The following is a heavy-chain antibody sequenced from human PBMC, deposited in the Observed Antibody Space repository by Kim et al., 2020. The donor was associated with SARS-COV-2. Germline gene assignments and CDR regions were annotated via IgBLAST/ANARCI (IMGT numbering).Heavy chain of an antibody. CDR2: LSFDGTEQ. D-gene: IGHD3-3*01. V-gene: IGHV3-30*18. J-gene: IGHJ6*01. Sequence: GGSLRLSCAASGFTLSKYGMHWVRQAPGKGLEWVAVLSFDGTEQDYIDSVKGRFTISRDLTNSTLYLQMRSLRADDTAVYYCAKGLDFWSGYYSGYYGM. CDR1: GFTLSKYG. CDR3: AKGLDFWSGYYSGYYGM.